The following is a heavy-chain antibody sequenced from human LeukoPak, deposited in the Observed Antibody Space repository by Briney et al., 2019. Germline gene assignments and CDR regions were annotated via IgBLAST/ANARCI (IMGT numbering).Heavy chain of an antibody. CDR1: GLSFSSQA. CDR3: ASLEKGMYCSSTSCYTYY. D-gene: IGHD2-2*02. CDR2: MSGSGDHI. J-gene: IGHJ4*02. Sequence: GGSLRLSCAASGLSFSSQAMTWVRQAPGKGLEWVSGMSGSGDHIYYADSVKGRFTISRDNSKNTLYLQMNSLRAEDTAVYYCASLEKGMYCSSTSCYTYYWGQGTLVTVSS. V-gene: IGHV3-23*01.